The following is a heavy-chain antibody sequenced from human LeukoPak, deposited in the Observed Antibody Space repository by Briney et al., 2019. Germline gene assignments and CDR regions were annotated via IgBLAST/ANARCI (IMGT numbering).Heavy chain of an antibody. CDR3: ARLPVAVPGTYSDY. Sequence: SETLSLTCAVYGGSFSGYYWSWIRQPPGKGLEWIGEINHSGSTNYNPSLKSRVTISVDTSKNQFSLKLSSVTAADTAVYYCARLPVAVPGTYSDYWGQGTLVTVSS. CDR2: INHSGST. D-gene: IGHD6-19*01. V-gene: IGHV4-34*01. J-gene: IGHJ4*02. CDR1: GGSFSGYY.